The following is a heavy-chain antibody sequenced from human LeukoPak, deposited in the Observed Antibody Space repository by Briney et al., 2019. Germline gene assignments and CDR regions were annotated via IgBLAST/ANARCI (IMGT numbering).Heavy chain of an antibody. V-gene: IGHV4-39*01. D-gene: IGHD1-14*01. Sequence: PSETLFLTCTVSGGSISISNYYWGWIRHPPGRGREWIGCISYSGTYYNPSLKSRLTISVDTTKNHFFLNLRSVPGADTAVYYCARRTSKPVGAIDYWGQGTLVTVSS. J-gene: IGHJ4*02. CDR3: ARRTSKPVGAIDY. CDR2: ISYSGT. CDR1: GGSISISNYY.